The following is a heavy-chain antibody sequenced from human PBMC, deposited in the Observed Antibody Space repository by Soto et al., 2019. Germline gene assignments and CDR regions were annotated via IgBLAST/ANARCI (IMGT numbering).Heavy chain of an antibody. D-gene: IGHD3-9*01. CDR3: ARESHDILTGPPWVWYFDL. V-gene: IGHV4-34*01. Sequence: QVQLQQWGAGPLRPLETLSLTCGVSGGSFSGYYWAWIRQSPGKGLEWIGEINDRGTINYSPSLKSCVSISVDTSKNHYSLNLRSVSAADTAVYYCARESHDILTGPPWVWYFDLWGRGTLVTVSS. CDR1: GGSFSGYY. CDR2: INDRGTI. J-gene: IGHJ2*01.